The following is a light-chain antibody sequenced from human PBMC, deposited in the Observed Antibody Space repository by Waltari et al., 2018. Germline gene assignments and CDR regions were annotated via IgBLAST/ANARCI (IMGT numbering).Light chain of an antibody. Sequence: QSALTQPASVSGSPGQPTTTSSPGPSTAVGDYRFASWYQHHPGKAPKVMIYEVKIRPSGVSNRFSGSKSGNTASLTISGLQAEDEADYYCSSYTSTSSVVLFGGGTKLTVL. CDR1: STAVGDYRF. V-gene: IGLV2-14*01. J-gene: IGLJ2*01. CDR2: EVK. CDR3: SSYTSTSSVVL.